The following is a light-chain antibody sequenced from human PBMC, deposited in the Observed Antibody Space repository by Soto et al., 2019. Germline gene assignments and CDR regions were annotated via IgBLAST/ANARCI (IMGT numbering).Light chain of an antibody. CDR1: QSFTSW. CDR2: DAS. V-gene: IGKV1-5*01. Sequence: DIPLTQSPSTLSASVGDRVTITCRASQSFTSWLAWYQQKPGKAPNLLIYDASSLESGVPSRFSGSGSGTEFTLTISSLQPDDFATYYCQQYNDYWWTFGQGTKVEIK. CDR3: QQYNDYWWT. J-gene: IGKJ1*01.